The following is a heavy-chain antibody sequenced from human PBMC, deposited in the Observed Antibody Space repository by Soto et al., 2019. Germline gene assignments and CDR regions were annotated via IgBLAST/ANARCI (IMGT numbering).Heavy chain of an antibody. V-gene: IGHV1-18*01. CDR3: ARCYCSVGSCFTCWHFDL. J-gene: IGHJ2*01. CDR2: ISIEKGDT. D-gene: IGHD2-15*01. CDR1: GYSFDTFG. Sequence: VQVVQSGAEVKKPGASVKVACKASGYSFDTFGMSWVRQAPGQGLEWMGWISIEKGDTNSAQKFQDRVTMTTDTSTSTADMELRSLTSEDTAVYYCARCYCSVGSCFTCWHFDLWGRGTLVTVSS.